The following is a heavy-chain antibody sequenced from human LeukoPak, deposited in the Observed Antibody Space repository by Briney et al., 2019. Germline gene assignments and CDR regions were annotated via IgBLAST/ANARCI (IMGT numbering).Heavy chain of an antibody. CDR3: ARDGPASSLYYFDY. D-gene: IGHD6-13*01. Sequence: PGGSLRLSCAASGFTFSDYYMSWIRQAPGKGLEWVSYISSSGSTVYYADSVKGRFAISRDNAKNSLYLQMNSLRAEDTAVYYCARDGPASSLYYFDYWGQGTLVTVSS. CDR2: ISSSGSTV. CDR1: GFTFSDYY. V-gene: IGHV3-11*01. J-gene: IGHJ4*02.